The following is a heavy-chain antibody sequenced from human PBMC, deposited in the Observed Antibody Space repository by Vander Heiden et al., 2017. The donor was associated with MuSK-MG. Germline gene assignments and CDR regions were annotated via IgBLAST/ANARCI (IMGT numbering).Heavy chain of an antibody. CDR2: ISYDGSNK. D-gene: IGHD1-26*01. Sequence: QVQLVESGGGVVQPGRSLRLPCAASGCTFSSYAMHWVRQAPGKGLEWVAVISYDGSNKYYADSVKGRFTISRDNSKHTLFLQMNSLRPEDTAVYYCARDLGQLGYFDYWGQGTLVTVS. V-gene: IGHV3-30*04. J-gene: IGHJ4*02. CDR3: ARDLGQLGYFDY. CDR1: GCTFSSYA.